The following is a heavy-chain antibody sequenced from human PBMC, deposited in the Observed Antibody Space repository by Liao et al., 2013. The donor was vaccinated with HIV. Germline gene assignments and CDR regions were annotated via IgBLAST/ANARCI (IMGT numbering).Heavy chain of an antibody. Sequence: VQLQESGPGLAKASQTLSLTCTVSGGSISSSGRYYWSWIRQPAGKGLEWIGRVYTSGGTAYNPSLRSRAAISLDTSENQFSLQLSSVTAADTAVYYCARITVIAAADYWGQGALVTVSS. CDR1: GGSISSSGRYY. V-gene: IGHV4-61*02. D-gene: IGHD6-13*01. J-gene: IGHJ4*02. CDR3: ARITVIAAADY. CDR2: VYTSGGT.